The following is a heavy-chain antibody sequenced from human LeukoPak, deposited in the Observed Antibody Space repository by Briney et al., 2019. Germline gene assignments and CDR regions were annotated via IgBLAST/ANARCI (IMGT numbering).Heavy chain of an antibody. D-gene: IGHD5-24*01. V-gene: IGHV3-30*03. CDR2: ISYDGSNK. J-gene: IGHJ4*02. Sequence: GGSLRLSCAASGFTFSSYGMHWVRQAPGKGLEWVAVISYDGSNKYYADSVKGRFTISRDNSKNTLYLQMNSLRAEDTAVYYCARAGTEMALDYWGQGTLVTVSS. CDR1: GFTFSSYG. CDR3: ARAGTEMALDY.